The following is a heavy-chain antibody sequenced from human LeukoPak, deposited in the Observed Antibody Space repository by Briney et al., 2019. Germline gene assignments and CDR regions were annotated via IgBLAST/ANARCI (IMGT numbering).Heavy chain of an antibody. CDR3: ARDGGGVSSWVSH. CDR2: IDPGDSFT. CDR1: GCSFSSYW. Sequence: GESPRISFKGSGCSFSSYWISWGRPMPGKGVEGRGRIDPGDSFTNYRPSLEGRVTISADKSLSTVYLQWSSLKASDTAIYYCARDGGGVSSWVSHWGQGTLVTVSS. D-gene: IGHD2-8*02. J-gene: IGHJ4*02. V-gene: IGHV5-10-1*01.